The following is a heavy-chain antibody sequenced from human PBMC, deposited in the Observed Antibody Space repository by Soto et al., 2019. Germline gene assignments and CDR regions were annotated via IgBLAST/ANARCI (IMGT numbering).Heavy chain of an antibody. CDR1: GYTFTSYG. CDR3: ARSIIGYCSGGSCYAYFDI. J-gene: IGHJ3*02. V-gene: IGHV1-18*01. CDR2: ISAYNGNT. D-gene: IGHD2-15*01. Sequence: QVQLVQSGAEVKKPGASVKVSCKASGYTFTSYGISWVRQAPGQGLEWMGWISAYNGNTNYAQKPQGGVTMTTDTSPSTAYMERRGLRSDDTAVYYCARSIIGYCSGGSCYAYFDIWGQGTMVTVSS.